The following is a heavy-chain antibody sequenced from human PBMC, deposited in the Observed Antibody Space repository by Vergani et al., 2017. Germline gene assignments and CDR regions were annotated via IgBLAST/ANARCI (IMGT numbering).Heavy chain of an antibody. CDR1: GFKFSDHY. J-gene: IGHJ6*02. CDR2: ISPGASTV. V-gene: IGHV3-11*04. D-gene: IGHD1-14*01. Sequence: LEESGGGSVKPGGSLRLSCAASGFKFSDHYMSWIRQAPGKGLEWVSHISPGASTVSYTDSVTGRFTVSRDNDNNSLTLDMTTLRDEDTAVYYCAKNRVTSLSRHYYAMDVWGQGTTVTVSS. CDR3: AKNRVTSLSRHYYAMDV.